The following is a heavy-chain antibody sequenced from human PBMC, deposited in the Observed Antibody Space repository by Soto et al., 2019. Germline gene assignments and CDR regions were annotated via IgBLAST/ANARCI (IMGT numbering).Heavy chain of an antibody. CDR3: AKSTMLRYYYDSSGLGY. D-gene: IGHD3-22*01. CDR2: ISGSGGST. Sequence: GALLVACAASGFTFSSYAMSWVRQAPGKGLEWVSAISGSGGSTYYADSVKVRFTISRDNSKNTLYLQMKSLRAEDTAVYYCAKSTMLRYYYDSSGLGYWGQGTLVTVYS. J-gene: IGHJ4*02. CDR1: GFTFSSYA. V-gene: IGHV3-23*01.